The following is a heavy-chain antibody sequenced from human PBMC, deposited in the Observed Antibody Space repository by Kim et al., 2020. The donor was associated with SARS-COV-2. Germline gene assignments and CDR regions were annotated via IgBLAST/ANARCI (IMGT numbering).Heavy chain of an antibody. Sequence: SVKVSCKASGGTFSSYAISWVRQAPGQGLEWMGGIIPIFGTANYAQKFQGRVTITADESTSTAYMELSSLRSEDTAVYYCARGGGGYSSGWRGPRNRFGWFDPWGQGTLVTVSS. D-gene: IGHD6-19*01. CDR1: GGTFSSYA. CDR2: IIPIFGTA. CDR3: ARGGGGYSSGWRGPRNRFGWFDP. J-gene: IGHJ5*02. V-gene: IGHV1-69*13.